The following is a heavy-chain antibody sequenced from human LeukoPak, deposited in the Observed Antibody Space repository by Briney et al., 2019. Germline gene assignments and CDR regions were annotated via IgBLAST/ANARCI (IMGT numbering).Heavy chain of an antibody. CDR1: GGSISSSSYY. J-gene: IGHJ4*02. CDR2: IYYSGST. D-gene: IGHD6-13*01. Sequence: EPSETLSLTCTVPGGSISSSSYYWGWIRQPPGKGLEWIGSIYYSGSTYYNPSLKSRVTISVDTSKNQISLKLSSVTAADTAVYYCARLPIAAASVTKPDYWGQGTLVTVSS. V-gene: IGHV4-39*01. CDR3: ARLPIAAASVTKPDY.